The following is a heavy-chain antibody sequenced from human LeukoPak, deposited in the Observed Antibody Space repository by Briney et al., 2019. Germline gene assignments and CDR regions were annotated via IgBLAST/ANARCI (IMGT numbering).Heavy chain of an antibody. CDR3: ARLSLPPALLGHDFWSGINWFDP. D-gene: IGHD3-3*01. Sequence: PSETLSLTCTVSGGSISSSSYYWGWIRQPPGKGLEWIGSIYYSGSTYYNPSLKSRVTISVDTSKNQFSLKLSSVTAADTAVYYCARLSLPPALLGHDFWSGINWFDPWGQGTLVTVSS. CDR1: GGSISSSSYY. CDR2: IYYSGST. J-gene: IGHJ5*02. V-gene: IGHV4-39*07.